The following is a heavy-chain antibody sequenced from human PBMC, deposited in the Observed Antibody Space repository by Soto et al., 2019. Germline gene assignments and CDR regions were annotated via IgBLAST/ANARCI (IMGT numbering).Heavy chain of an antibody. V-gene: IGHV1-18*01. J-gene: IGHJ4*02. D-gene: IGHD7-27*01. CDR2: ISAYNGNT. Sequence: ASVKVSCKASGYTFTSYGISWVRQAPGQGLEWMGWISAYNGNTNYAQKLQGRVTMTTDTSTSTAYMELRSLRSDDTAVYYCARDRHHLTGDDVEGIDYWGQGTLVTVSS. CDR1: GYTFTSYG. CDR3: ARDRHHLTGDDVEGIDY.